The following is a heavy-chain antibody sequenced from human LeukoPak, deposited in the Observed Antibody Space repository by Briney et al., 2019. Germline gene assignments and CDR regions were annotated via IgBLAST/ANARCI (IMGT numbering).Heavy chain of an antibody. CDR1: GFIFRNYW. D-gene: IGHD1-26*01. CDR2: IKEYGGEQ. V-gene: IGHV3-7*01. Sequence: PGGPLRLSCAASGFIFRNYWMSWVRQAPGKGLEWVASIKEYGGEQYYVDSVKGRFTISRDNAINSVYLQMSGLRADDTAVYYCSRSSVGHYDYWGQGTLVTVSS. J-gene: IGHJ4*02. CDR3: SRSSVGHYDY.